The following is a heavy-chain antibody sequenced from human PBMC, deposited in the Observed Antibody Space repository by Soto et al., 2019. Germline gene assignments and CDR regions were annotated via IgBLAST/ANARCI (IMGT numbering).Heavy chain of an antibody. CDR3: ARHDLRGGAYDY. V-gene: IGHV4-59*08. Sequence: SETLSVACCVGAGCISGWSPYWIHQPPGKGLEWIGYTRYSESTSYNPSLKSRLILSVDTSNNQFSLKLSSVTAADTAVYYCARHDLRGGAYDYWGQGTLVTVSS. CDR1: AGCISGWS. D-gene: IGHD3-10*01. J-gene: IGHJ4*02. CDR2: TRYSEST.